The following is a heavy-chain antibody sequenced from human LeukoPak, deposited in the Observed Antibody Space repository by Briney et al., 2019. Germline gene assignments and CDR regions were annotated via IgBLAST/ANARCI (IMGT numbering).Heavy chain of an antibody. Sequence: SETLSLTCTVSGDSISSYYWSWIRQPPGKGLEWIGYIYYSGSTIYNPSLKSRVTMSLDTSKNQFSLKLSSVTAADTAVYYCARGVISTDAFDVWGQGTTVTVSS. CDR1: GDSISSYY. V-gene: IGHV4-59*01. D-gene: IGHD3-10*01. CDR2: IYYSGST. J-gene: IGHJ3*01. CDR3: ARGVISTDAFDV.